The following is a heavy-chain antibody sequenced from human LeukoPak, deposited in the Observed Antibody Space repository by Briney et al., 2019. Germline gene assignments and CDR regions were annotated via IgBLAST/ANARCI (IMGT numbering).Heavy chain of an antibody. V-gene: IGHV1-18*01. CDR3: ARDRRLRFLEWSSIGYFQH. D-gene: IGHD3-3*01. CDR1: GYTFTSYG. J-gene: IGHJ1*01. Sequence: ASVKVSCRASGYTFTSYGIIWVRQAPGQGLEWMGGIRTYDDNANYAERLQGRVTMATDTSTSTAYMELRSLRSDDTAVYYCARDRRLRFLEWSSIGYFQHWGQGTLVTVSS. CDR2: IRTYDDNA.